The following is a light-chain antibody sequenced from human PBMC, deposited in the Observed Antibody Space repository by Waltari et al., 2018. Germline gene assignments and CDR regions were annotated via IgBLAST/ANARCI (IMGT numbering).Light chain of an antibody. CDR3: QQYNSYSYT. CDR2: KAS. Sequence: DIQMTQSPSTLSASVGDRVTITCRASQSISSWLAWYQQKPGKAPKLLIYKASSLESGVPSRFGGCGSGTEFTLTISSLQPDDFATYYCQQYNSYSYTFGQGTKLEIK. J-gene: IGKJ2*01. V-gene: IGKV1-5*03. CDR1: QSISSW.